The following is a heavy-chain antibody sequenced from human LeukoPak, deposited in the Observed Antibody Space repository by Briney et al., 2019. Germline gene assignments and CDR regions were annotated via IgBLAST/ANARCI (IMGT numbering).Heavy chain of an antibody. CDR3: AKDYRIAVAGLFDY. CDR2: IWYDGSNK. J-gene: IGHJ4*02. V-gene: IGHV3-33*06. D-gene: IGHD6-19*01. Sequence: PGRSLRLSCAASGFTFSSYGMHWVRQAPGKGLEWVAVIWYDGSNKYYADSVKGRFTISRDNSKNTLYLQMNSLRAEDTAVYYCAKDYRIAVAGLFDYWGQGTLVTVSS. CDR1: GFTFSSYG.